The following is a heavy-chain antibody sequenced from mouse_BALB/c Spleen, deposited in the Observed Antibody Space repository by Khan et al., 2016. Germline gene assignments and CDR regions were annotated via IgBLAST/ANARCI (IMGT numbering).Heavy chain of an antibody. V-gene: IGHV2-6-7*01. CDR3: ARGNYAMDY. CDR2: IWGDGST. CDR1: GFSLTGYG. Sequence: QVQLKESGPGLVAPSQSLSITCTVTGFSLTGYGVNWVRQPPGKGLEWLGMIWGDGSTDYNSALKSRLSISKDNSKSQVFLKMNSLQTDDTARYYCARGNYAMDYWGQGTSVTVSS. J-gene: IGHJ4*01.